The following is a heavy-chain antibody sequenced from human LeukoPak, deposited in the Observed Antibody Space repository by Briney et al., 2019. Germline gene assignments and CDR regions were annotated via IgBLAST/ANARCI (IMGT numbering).Heavy chain of an antibody. CDR2: FFLKGST. Sequence: SETLSLTCTVSGYSITSAYYWGWIRQPPGRGLEWIGSFFLKGSTYYNPSLKSRVTISVDTSKNQFSLNLSSVTAADTAVYYCAPPPYYYEANGYSVAWGQGTLVTVSS. V-gene: IGHV4-38-2*02. D-gene: IGHD3-22*01. J-gene: IGHJ5*02. CDR3: APPPYYYEANGYSVA. CDR1: GYSITSAYY.